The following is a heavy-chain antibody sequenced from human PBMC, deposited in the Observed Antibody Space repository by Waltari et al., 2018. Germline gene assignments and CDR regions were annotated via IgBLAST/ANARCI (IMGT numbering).Heavy chain of an antibody. V-gene: IGHV3-53*01. J-gene: IGHJ6*02. Sequence: EVQLVESGGGLIQPGGSLRLSCAASGFTVSSNYMSWVRQAPGKGLEWVSVLYSGGSTYYADSVKCRFTIARDNSKNTLYLQMNSLRAEDTAVYYCARDGCSSTSCYSHYYYGMDVWGQGTTVTVSS. CDR2: LYSGGST. CDR3: ARDGCSSTSCYSHYYYGMDV. D-gene: IGHD2-2*02. CDR1: GFTVSSNY.